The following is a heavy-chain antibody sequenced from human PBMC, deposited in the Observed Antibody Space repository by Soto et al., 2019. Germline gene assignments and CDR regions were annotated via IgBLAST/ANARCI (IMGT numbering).Heavy chain of an antibody. V-gene: IGHV4-39*01. CDR3: AILRGYLDY. D-gene: IGHD2-15*01. Sequence: KTSETLSLTCIVSGGSISSSSYYWGWILQPPGKGLEWIASIYYSGITYYNPSLESRVTISVDTSKNQFSLKLSSVTAADTAVYYCAILRGYLDYWGQGTLVTVSS. CDR1: GGSISSSSYY. CDR2: IYYSGIT. J-gene: IGHJ4*02.